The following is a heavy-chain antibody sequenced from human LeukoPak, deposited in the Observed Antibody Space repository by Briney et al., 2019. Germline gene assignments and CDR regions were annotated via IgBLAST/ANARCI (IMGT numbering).Heavy chain of an antibody. CDR2: MNPNSGNT. Sequence: ASVKVSCKASGYTFTSYDINWVRQATGQGLEWMGWMNPNSGNTGYAQKFQGRVTTTRNTSISTAYMELSSLRSEDTAVYYCARAGSRYYYDSSGYYDDYWGQGTLVTVSS. J-gene: IGHJ4*02. D-gene: IGHD3-22*01. CDR1: GYTFTSYD. CDR3: ARAGSRYYYDSSGYYDDY. V-gene: IGHV1-8*02.